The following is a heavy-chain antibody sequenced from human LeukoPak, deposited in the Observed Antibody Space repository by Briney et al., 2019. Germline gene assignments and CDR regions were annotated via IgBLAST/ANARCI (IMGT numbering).Heavy chain of an antibody. D-gene: IGHD2-15*01. CDR3: AKRAAATLDY. Sequence: PGGSLRLSCAASGFTFRSYGMGWVRQAPGKGLQWVSSICDSGPCTYYADSVKGRFIISRDNSKNTLYLQMNSLRVEDTAIYYCAKRAAATLDYWGRGTLVTVSS. V-gene: IGHV3-23*01. J-gene: IGHJ4*02. CDR2: ICDSGPCT. CDR1: GFTFRSYG.